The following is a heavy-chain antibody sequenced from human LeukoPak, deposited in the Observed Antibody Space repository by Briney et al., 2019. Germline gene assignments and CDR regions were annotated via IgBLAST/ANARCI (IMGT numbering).Heavy chain of an antibody. CDR2: ISYDGSNK. J-gene: IGHJ3*02. D-gene: IGHD4-23*01. CDR1: GFTFSSYA. V-gene: IGHV3-30-3*01. CDR3: ARDPLSTVVTGAFDI. Sequence: PGGSLRLSCAASGFTFSSYAMHWVRQAPGKGLEWVAVISYDGSNKYYADSVKGRFTISRDNSKNTLYLQMNSLRAEDTAVYYCARDPLSTVVTGAFDIWGQGTMVTVSS.